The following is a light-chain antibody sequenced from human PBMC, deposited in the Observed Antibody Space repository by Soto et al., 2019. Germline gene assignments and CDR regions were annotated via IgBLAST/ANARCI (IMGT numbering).Light chain of an antibody. CDR2: GPS. CDR3: QQCKNWPWR. V-gene: IGKV3-15*01. J-gene: IGKJ1*01. CDR1: QSVSRY. Sequence: EIVMTQSPASLSLSQGERATLSCTASQSVSRYLARHQQKPGQAPRPLIHGPSTWATGVPARFSGSGSGTEFTVTISSLRSEGSGICYCQQCKNWPWRFGQGAKVDIK.